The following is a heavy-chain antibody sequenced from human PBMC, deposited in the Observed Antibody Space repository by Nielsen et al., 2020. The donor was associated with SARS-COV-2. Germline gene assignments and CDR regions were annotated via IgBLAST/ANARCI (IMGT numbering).Heavy chain of an antibody. CDR1: GFIFSKYA. CDR2: ISDGGVSR. Sequence: GESLKISCEASGFIFSKYAMSWVRQAPGKALEWVSDISDGGVSRNYADSVKGRFAISRDNSKNTLYLEMNTLRAEDTAIYYCVCDDYVFHDFYGLDVWGQGTTVTVSS. V-gene: IGHV3-23*01. CDR3: VCDDYVFHDFYGLDV. J-gene: IGHJ6*02. D-gene: IGHD3-16*01.